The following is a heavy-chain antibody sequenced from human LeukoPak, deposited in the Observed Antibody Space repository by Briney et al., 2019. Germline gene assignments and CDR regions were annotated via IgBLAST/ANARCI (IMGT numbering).Heavy chain of an antibody. CDR3: AKVILDDPYDAFDI. D-gene: IGHD3-3*01. CDR1: GYTFTSYG. J-gene: IGHJ3*02. Sequence: ASVKVSCKASGYTFTSYGISWVRQAPGQGLEWMGWISAYNGNTNYAQKLQGRVTMTTDTSTSTAYMELRSLRSDDTAVYYCAKVILDDPYDAFDIWGQGTMVTVSS. CDR2: ISAYNGNT. V-gene: IGHV1-18*01.